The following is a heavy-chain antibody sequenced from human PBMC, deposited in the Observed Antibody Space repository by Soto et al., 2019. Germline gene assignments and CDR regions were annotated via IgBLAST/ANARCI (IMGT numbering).Heavy chain of an antibody. CDR2: IYYSGST. D-gene: IGHD5-12*01. CDR1: GGSISSYY. Sequence: SETLSLTCTVSGGSISSYYWSWIRQPPGKGLEWIGYIYYSGSTNYNPSLKSRVTISVDTSKNQFSLKLSSVTAADTAVYYCARRLRLGDFDYWGQGTLVTVSS. CDR3: ARRLRLGDFDY. J-gene: IGHJ4*02. V-gene: IGHV4-59*08.